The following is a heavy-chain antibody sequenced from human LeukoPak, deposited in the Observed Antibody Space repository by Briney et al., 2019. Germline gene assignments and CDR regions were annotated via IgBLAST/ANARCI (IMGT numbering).Heavy chain of an antibody. CDR3: ATSRPYDFWSGYTLDY. J-gene: IGHJ4*02. D-gene: IGHD3-3*01. Sequence: TSETLSLTCAVYGGSFSGYYWSWIRQPPGKGLEWIGSIYHTGSTYYSPSLKSRVTISRDTSKNQFSLRLTSVTAADTAVYYCATSRPYDFWSGYTLDYWGQGTLVTVSS. CDR1: GGSFSGYY. V-gene: IGHV4-34*01. CDR2: IYHTGST.